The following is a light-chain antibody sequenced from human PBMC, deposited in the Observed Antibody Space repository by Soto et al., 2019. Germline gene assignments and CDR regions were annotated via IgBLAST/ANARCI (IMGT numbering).Light chain of an antibody. V-gene: IGKV3D-15*01. Sequence: EIVMTQSPATLSVSPGEGATLACRASQGIGDTLAWYQQKPGQAPRVLSQAASSRTTGIPDRFSGSGSGTEFTLTISSLQSEDCAVYYCQQYNNWPLTFGGGTKVDIK. CDR2: AAS. J-gene: IGKJ4*01. CDR3: QQYNNWPLT. CDR1: QGIGDT.